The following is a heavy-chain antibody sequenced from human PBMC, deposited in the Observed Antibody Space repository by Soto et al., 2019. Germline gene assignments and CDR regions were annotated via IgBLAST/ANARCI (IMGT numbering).Heavy chain of an antibody. V-gene: IGHV3-73*02. CDR2: IRNKANSYAT. CDR3: TSSFVVVTAIAAS. Sequence: EVQLVESGGGLVQPGGSLKLCCAASRFTFSDSTMHWVRQASGKGLEWVGRIRNKANSYATAYAASVKGRFTVSRDDSKNTAYLQMNGLETEDTAVYYCTSSFVVVTAIAASWGQGTLVTVSS. J-gene: IGHJ5*02. D-gene: IGHD2-21*02. CDR1: RFTFSDST.